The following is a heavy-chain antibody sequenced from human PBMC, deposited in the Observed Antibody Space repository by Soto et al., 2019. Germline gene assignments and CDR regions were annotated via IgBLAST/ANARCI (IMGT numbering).Heavy chain of an antibody. Sequence: GGSLRLSCAASGFTFSTYPIDWVLQAPGKGLEWVSAISGTAGTTYYADSVKGRFTISRDNSKNTLYLQMNSLRAEDTAVYYCARGISGSFSPFDYWGQGTLVTVSS. J-gene: IGHJ4*02. CDR2: ISGTAGTT. CDR3: ARGISGSFSPFDY. D-gene: IGHD1-26*01. CDR1: GFTFSTYP. V-gene: IGHV3-23*01.